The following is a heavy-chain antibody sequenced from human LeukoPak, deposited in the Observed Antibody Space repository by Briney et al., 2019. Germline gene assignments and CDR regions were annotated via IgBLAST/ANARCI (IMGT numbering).Heavy chain of an antibody. CDR3: AKGNGYSYGRYYFDY. D-gene: IGHD5-18*01. CDR2: ITASGGNT. J-gene: IGHJ4*02. V-gene: IGHV3-23*01. CDR1: GFTFSSYA. Sequence: GGSPRLSCAASGFTFSSYAMGWVRQAPGKGLEWVSAITASGGNTYYADSVKGRFTISRDNSKNTLYLQVNSLRAEDTAVYYCAKGNGYSYGRYYFDYWGQGTLVTVSS.